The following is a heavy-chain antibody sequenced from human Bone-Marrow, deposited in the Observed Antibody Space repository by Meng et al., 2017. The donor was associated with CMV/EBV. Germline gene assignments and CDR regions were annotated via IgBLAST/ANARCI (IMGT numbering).Heavy chain of an antibody. V-gene: IGHV3-23*01. CDR3: AKDDCPPGSGSFDY. CDR1: GFTFSSYA. J-gene: IGHJ4*02. Sequence: GESLKISCAASGFTFSSYAMSWVRQAPGKGLEWVSAISGSGGSTYYADPVKGRFTISRDNSKTTLYLQMNSLRAEDTAVYYCAKDDCPPGSGSFDYWGQGNLVTVS. D-gene: IGHD3-10*01. CDR2: ISGSGGST.